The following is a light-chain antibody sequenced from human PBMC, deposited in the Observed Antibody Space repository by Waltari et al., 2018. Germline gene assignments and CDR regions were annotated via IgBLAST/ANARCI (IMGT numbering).Light chain of an antibody. V-gene: IGKV1-12*01. CDR1: QTVRHY. Sequence: DIQMTQSPSSVSASVGDRVTITCRASQTVRHYVAWYQQRPGKAPKLLIYAASSLQTGVPSRFSGSGFGTDFTLTIDSLQPEDFATYYCQQVDSFPRTFGPGTKVDIK. CDR2: AAS. J-gene: IGKJ3*01. CDR3: QQVDSFPRT.